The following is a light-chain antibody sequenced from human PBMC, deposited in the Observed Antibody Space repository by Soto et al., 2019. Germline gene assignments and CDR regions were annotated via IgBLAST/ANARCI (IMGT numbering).Light chain of an antibody. CDR1: SSDVGAYIF. CDR3: VSFAGGTYV. Sequence: QSVLTQPPSASGSPGQSGTISFTGTSSDVGAYIFVSWYQQHPGKAPKLMVYDVNRRPPGVPDRFFGSKSGNTASLTVSGLQAEDEADYYCVSFAGGTYVFGTGTKVTVL. CDR2: DVN. V-gene: IGLV2-8*01. J-gene: IGLJ1*01.